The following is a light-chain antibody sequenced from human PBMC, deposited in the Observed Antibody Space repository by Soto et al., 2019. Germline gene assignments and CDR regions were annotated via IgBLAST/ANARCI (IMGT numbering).Light chain of an antibody. CDR1: QGIGND. CDR2: AAS. CDR3: LQDYTYPRT. V-gene: IGKV1-6*01. J-gene: IGKJ1*01. Sequence: AIRMTQSPPSLSASVGDRVTITCRAGQGIGNDLGWYQRKPGKAPKLLIYAASSLQSGVPSRFSGSGSGTDFTLTISSLQPEDVATYYCLQDYTYPRTFGQGTKVEIK.